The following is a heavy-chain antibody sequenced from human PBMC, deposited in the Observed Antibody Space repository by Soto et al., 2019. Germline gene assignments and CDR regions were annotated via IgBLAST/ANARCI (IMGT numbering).Heavy chain of an antibody. CDR1: VFTFISYA. V-gene: IGHV3-23*01. Sequence: GWSLRLSCASSVFTFISYAMSWVRQAPGKGLEWVSAISGSGGSTYYADSVKGRFTISRDNSKNTLYLQMNSLRAEDTAVYYCAKVYYDFWSGYLSWGQGTLVTVSS. J-gene: IGHJ4*02. D-gene: IGHD3-3*01. CDR3: AKVYYDFWSGYLS. CDR2: ISGSGGST.